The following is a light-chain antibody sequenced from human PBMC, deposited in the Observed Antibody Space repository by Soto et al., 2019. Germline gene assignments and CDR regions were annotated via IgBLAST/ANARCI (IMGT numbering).Light chain of an antibody. CDR2: TNN. J-gene: IGLJ1*01. V-gene: IGLV1-44*01. CDR1: TSNIESHS. CDR3: ATWDDSRNGV. Sequence: QSVLTQPPSASGTPGQRIIISCSGSTSNIESHSVNWFQQVPGTAPRLLIITNNQRPSGVPDRFSGSKSGASASLAISGLPSEDEATYYCATWDDSRNGVFGTGTKDTAL.